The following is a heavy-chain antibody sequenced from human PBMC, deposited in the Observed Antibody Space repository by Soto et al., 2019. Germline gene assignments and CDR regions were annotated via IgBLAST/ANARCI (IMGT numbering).Heavy chain of an antibody. J-gene: IGHJ6*02. CDR3: AAQGITIVRGVIIPYYYGMDV. D-gene: IGHD3-10*01. CDR1: GFTFSSYG. Sequence: GSLRLSFAASGFTFSSYGMHWVRQAPGKGLEWVAVIWYDGSNKYYADSVKGRFTISRDNSKNTLYLQMNSLRAEDTAVYYCAAQGITIVRGVIIPYYYGMDVWGQGTTVTVSS. CDR2: IWYDGSNK. V-gene: IGHV3-33*01.